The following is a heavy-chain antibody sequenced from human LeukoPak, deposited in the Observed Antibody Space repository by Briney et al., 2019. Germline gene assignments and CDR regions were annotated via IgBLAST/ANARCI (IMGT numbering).Heavy chain of an antibody. V-gene: IGHV4-4*02. CDR3: ARLSPDGFDI. D-gene: IGHD2/OR15-2a*01. J-gene: IGHJ3*02. Sequence: SETLSLTCAVSGGSITSSKWWTWVRQPPGKGLEWIGESYHSGSTNYNPSLKSRVTISVDKSKKQFSLKLSSVTAADTAVYYCARLSPDGFDIWGQGTMVTVFS. CDR2: SYHSGST. CDR1: GGSITSSKW.